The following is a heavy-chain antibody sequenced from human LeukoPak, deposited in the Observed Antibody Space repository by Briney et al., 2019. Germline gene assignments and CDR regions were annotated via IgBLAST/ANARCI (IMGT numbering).Heavy chain of an antibody. V-gene: IGHV4-4*07. CDR2: IYTSEYT. J-gene: IGHJ6*03. CDR1: GGSIGTYY. D-gene: IGHD1-1*01. CDR3: ARGQQVAQVDHYSYYMDV. Sequence: SETLSLTCAVSGGSIGTYYWSWIRQPAGKGLEWIGRIYTSEYTNYNSSLQSRVTISVDKSKNQFSLRLTSVTAADTAVYFCARGQQVAQVDHYSYYMDVWGKGTTVIVS.